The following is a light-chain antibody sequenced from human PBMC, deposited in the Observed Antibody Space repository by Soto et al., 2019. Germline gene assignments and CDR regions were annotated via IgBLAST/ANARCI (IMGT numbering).Light chain of an antibody. J-gene: IGKJ1*01. V-gene: IGKV4-1*01. CDR3: QQYYDTPT. CDR2: WAS. Sequence: DIVVTQFPDSLAVSLGERVTINCKSSQNILYDSDNKNYLAWYQQRPGQPPKLLIYWASTRESGVADRFSGSGSGTDFTLTISSLQAEDVAVYYCQQYYDTPTFGQGTKVEIK. CDR1: QNILYDSDNKNY.